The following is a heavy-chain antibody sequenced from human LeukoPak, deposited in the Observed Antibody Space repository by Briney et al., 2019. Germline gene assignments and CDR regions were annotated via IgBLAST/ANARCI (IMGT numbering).Heavy chain of an antibody. V-gene: IGHV1-69*01. Sequence: GSSVKVSCKASGGTFSSYAISWVRQAPGQGLEWMGGIIPIFGTANYAQKFQGRVTITADESTSTAYMELSSLRSEDTAVYYCARGSYYGFWSGPRDYYYYMDVWGKGTTVTVSS. J-gene: IGHJ6*03. CDR3: ARGSYYGFWSGPRDYYYYMDV. CDR2: IIPIFGTA. CDR1: GGTFSSYA. D-gene: IGHD3-3*01.